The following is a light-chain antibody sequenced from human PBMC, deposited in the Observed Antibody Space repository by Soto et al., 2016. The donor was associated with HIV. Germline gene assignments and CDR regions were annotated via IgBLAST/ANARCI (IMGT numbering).Light chain of an antibody. J-gene: IGLJ2*01. V-gene: IGLV3-21*03. CDR2: DDS. CDR3: QVWDRSSDHVV. Sequence: SYELTQPPSVSEAPGKTARITCGGNNIGSQSVHWHQQRPGQAPVLVVFDDSDRPSGIPDRFSGSKPGNTATLTISRVEAGDEADYYCQVWDRSSDHVVFGGGTKLSVL. CDR1: NIGSQS.